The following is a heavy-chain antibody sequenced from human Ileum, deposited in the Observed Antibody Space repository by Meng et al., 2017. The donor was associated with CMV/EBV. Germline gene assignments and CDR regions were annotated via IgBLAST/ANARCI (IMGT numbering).Heavy chain of an antibody. J-gene: IGHJ6*02. D-gene: IGHD2-15*01. V-gene: IGHV3-73*01. CDR2: IRSKANSYAT. CDR3: TTQDIVVVVANGMDV. Sequence: GESLKISCAASGFTFSGSAMHWVRQASGKGLEWVGRIRSKANSYATAYAASVKGRFTISRDDSKNTAYLQMNSLKTEDTAVYYCTTQDIVVVVANGMDVWGQGTMVTVSS. CDR1: GFTFSGSA.